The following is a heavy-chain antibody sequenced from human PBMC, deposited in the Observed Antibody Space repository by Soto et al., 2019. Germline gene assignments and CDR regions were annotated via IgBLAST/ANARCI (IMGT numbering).Heavy chain of an antibody. CDR2: IIPMFGAT. CDR3: ARDKVRGVITDYYGMDV. V-gene: IGHV1-69*13. Sequence: SVKVSCKASGGTFSSYGICWVRQAPGQGLEWMGGIIPMFGATNYAQEFQGRVTITADESTSTAYMELSSLRSEDTAVYYCARDKVRGVITDYYGMDVWGQGTTVTVSS. J-gene: IGHJ6*02. CDR1: GGTFSSYG. D-gene: IGHD3-10*01.